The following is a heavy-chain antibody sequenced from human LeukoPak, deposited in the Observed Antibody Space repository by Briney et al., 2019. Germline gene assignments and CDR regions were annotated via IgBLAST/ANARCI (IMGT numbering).Heavy chain of an antibody. CDR1: GYTFTGYY. D-gene: IGHD4-11*01. CDR3: VRDNDYSIG. Sequence: ASVKVSCKASGYTFTGYYMHWVRQAPGQGLEWMGWINPNSGGTNYAQKFQGRVTITTDESTSTAYMELSSLRSEDTAVYYCVRDNDYSIGWGQGTLVTVSS. CDR2: INPNSGGT. V-gene: IGHV1-2*02. J-gene: IGHJ4*02.